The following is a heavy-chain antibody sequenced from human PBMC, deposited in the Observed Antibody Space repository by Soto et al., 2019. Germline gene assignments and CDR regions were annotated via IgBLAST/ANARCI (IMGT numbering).Heavy chain of an antibody. D-gene: IGHD3-10*01. CDR1: GGSLSSYY. V-gene: IGHV4-59*01. J-gene: IGHJ5*02. CDR3: ARDITYYYGSGGRWFDP. CDR2: IYYSGST. Sequence: SETLSLPSTVSGGSLSSYYWSWIRQPPGKGLEWIGYIYYSGSTNYNPSLKSRVTISVDTSKNQFSLKLSSVTAADTAVYYCARDITYYYGSGGRWFDPWGQGTLVTVSS.